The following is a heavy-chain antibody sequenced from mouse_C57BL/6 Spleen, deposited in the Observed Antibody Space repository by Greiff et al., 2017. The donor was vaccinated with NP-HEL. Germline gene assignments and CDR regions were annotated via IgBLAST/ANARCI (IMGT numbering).Heavy chain of an antibody. D-gene: IGHD1-1*01. CDR3: ARYALVAHFDY. J-gene: IGHJ2*01. CDR1: GFTFTDYY. V-gene: IGHV7-3*01. CDR2: IRNKANGYTT. Sequence: EVMLVESGGGLVQPGGSLSLSCAASGFTFTDYYMSWVRQPPGKALEWLGFIRNKANGYTTEYSASVKGRFTISRDNSQSILYLQMNALRAEDSATYYWARYALVAHFDYWGQGTTRTVSS.